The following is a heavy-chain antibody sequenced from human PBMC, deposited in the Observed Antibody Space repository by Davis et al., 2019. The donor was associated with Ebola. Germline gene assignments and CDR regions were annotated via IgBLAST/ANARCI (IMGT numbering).Heavy chain of an antibody. V-gene: IGHV1-18*01. CDR2: ISGYEHNT. D-gene: IGHD2/OR15-2a*01. CDR3: AKDLATSSGAHFFYFGMDV. CDR1: GHAFTTYA. Sequence: ASVKVSCKASGHAFTTYALNWVRQAPGQGLEWMGWISGYEHNTNYAPRFQGRITLTKDRATSTVYMELRSLTSDDTAVYYCAKDLATSSGAHFFYFGMDVWGEGTSVAVSS. J-gene: IGHJ6*04.